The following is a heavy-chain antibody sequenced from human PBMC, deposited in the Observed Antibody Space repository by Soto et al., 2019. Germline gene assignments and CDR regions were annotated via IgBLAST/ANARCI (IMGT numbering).Heavy chain of an antibody. D-gene: IGHD3-10*01. V-gene: IGHV4-34*01. Sequence: PSETLSLTCAVYGESFSSFYWSWIRQPPGKGLEWIGEITHSGSTNYNPSLKSRVTISVDTSKNQFSLNLSSVTAADTAVYYCARQLNYYGSGRQTPRFDYWGQGTLVTVSS. CDR3: ARQLNYYGSGRQTPRFDY. CDR1: GESFSSFY. J-gene: IGHJ4*02. CDR2: ITHSGST.